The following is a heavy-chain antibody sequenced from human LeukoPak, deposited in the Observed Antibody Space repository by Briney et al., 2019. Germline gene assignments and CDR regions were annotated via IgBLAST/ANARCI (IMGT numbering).Heavy chain of an antibody. CDR2: ISGSGGST. CDR1: GFTFSSYA. D-gene: IGHD2-2*01. Sequence: GGSLRLSCAASGFTFSSYAMSWVRQAPGKGLEWVSAISGSGGSTYYADSVKGRFTISRDNSKNTLYLQMNSLRAEDTAVYYCAKGSDPNPVVPAAFDYWGQGTLVTVSS. CDR3: AKGSDPNPVVPAAFDY. J-gene: IGHJ4*02. V-gene: IGHV3-23*01.